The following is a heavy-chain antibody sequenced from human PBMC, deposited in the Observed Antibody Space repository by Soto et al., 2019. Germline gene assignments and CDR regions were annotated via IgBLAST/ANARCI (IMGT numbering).Heavy chain of an antibody. Sequence: QVQLVQSGGGVVQPGRSLTLSCAASGVTFNTYAMHWVRQAPGKGLEWVAIVSYDGSNKYYADSVKGRFTISRDNSKNTLKLQMNSVRAADTAVYYCAKDRGRYCSGARCYLFDSWGQGTLVTVSS. CDR1: GVTFNTYA. CDR3: AKDRGRYCSGARCYLFDS. J-gene: IGHJ4*02. D-gene: IGHD2-15*01. V-gene: IGHV3-30*04. CDR2: VSYDGSNK.